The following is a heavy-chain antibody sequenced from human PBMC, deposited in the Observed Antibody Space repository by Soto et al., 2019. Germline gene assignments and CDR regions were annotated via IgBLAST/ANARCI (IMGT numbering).Heavy chain of an antibody. CDR3: ARHDSSGYYWPLDY. Sequence: QLQVQESGPGLVKPSETLSLTCTVSGGSISSSSYYWGWIRQPPGKGLEWIGSIYYSGSTYYNPSLKSRLTISVDTSKNQFSLKLSSVTAADTAVYYCARHDSSGYYWPLDYWGQGTLVTVSS. J-gene: IGHJ4*02. D-gene: IGHD3-22*01. V-gene: IGHV4-39*01. CDR2: IYYSGST. CDR1: GGSISSSSYY.